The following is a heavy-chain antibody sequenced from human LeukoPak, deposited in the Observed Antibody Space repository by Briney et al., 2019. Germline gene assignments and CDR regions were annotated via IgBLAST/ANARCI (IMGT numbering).Heavy chain of an antibody. CDR3: ASSLQLLDAFDI. CDR2: ISYDGSNK. Sequence: PGRSLRLSCEASGFTFSSYAMYWVRQAPGKGLECVAVISYDGSNKYYADSVKGRFTISRDNAKNSLYLQMNSLRAEDMALYYCASSLQLLDAFDIWGQGTMVTVSS. CDR1: GFTFSSYA. J-gene: IGHJ3*02. V-gene: IGHV3-30-3*01. D-gene: IGHD5-18*01.